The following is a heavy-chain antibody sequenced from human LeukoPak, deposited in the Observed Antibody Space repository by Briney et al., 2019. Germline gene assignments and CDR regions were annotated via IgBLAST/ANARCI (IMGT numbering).Heavy chain of an antibody. D-gene: IGHD6-19*01. Sequence: GGSLRLSCAASGFTFSSYGMHWVRQAPGKGLEWVAFIRYDGSNKYYADSVKGRFTISRDNSKNTLYLQMNSLRAEDTAVYYCAKVKGRIAVPLYYFDYWGQGTLVTVSS. J-gene: IGHJ4*02. CDR1: GFTFSSYG. CDR2: IRYDGSNK. CDR3: AKVKGRIAVPLYYFDY. V-gene: IGHV3-30*02.